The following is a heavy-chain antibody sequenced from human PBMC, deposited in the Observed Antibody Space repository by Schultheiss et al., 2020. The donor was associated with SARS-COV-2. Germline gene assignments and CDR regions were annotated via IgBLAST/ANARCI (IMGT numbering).Heavy chain of an antibody. D-gene: IGHD6-19*01. Sequence: SETLSLTCAVYGGSFSGYYWSWIRQPPGKGLEWIGEINHSGSTNYNSSLKRRVTISLDTSKNQFSLKLSSVTAADTAVYYCARPARVGPVAGTPHLYYWGQGTLVTVSS. J-gene: IGHJ4*02. CDR2: INHSGST. CDR3: ARPARVGPVAGTPHLYY. CDR1: GGSFSGYY. V-gene: IGHV4-34*01.